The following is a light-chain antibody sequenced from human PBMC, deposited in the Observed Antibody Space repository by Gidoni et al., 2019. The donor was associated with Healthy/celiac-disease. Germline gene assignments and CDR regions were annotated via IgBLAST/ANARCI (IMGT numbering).Light chain of an antibody. CDR2: DAS. CDR3: QQYNSYSPDT. V-gene: IGKV1-5*01. J-gene: IGKJ2*01. CDR1: QSISSW. Sequence: DIQMTPSPSTLSASVGDRVTITCRASQSISSWLAWYQQKPGKAPKLLIYDASSLESGVPSRFSGSGSGTEFTLTISSLQTDDFATYYCQQYNSYSPDTFGQXTKLEIK.